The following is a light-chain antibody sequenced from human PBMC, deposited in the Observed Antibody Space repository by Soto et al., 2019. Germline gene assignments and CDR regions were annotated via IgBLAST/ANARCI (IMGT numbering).Light chain of an antibody. V-gene: IGKV3-20*01. CDR1: QSVSSSY. Sequence: EIVMTHSPATLSVSPCEIATLSCRASQSVSSSYLAWYQQKPGQAPRLLIYGASSRATGIPDRFSGSGSGTDFTLTISRLEPEDFAVYYCQQYGSSLWTFGQGTKVDIK. CDR3: QQYGSSLWT. CDR2: GAS. J-gene: IGKJ1*01.